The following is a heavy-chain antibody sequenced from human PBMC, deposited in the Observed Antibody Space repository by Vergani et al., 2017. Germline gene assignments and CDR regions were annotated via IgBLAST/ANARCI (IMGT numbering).Heavy chain of an antibody. CDR1: GGSFNDYW. V-gene: IGHV4-34*01. Sequence: QVQLQQWGAGLLKPSETLSLTCAIYGGSFNDYWWTWIRQPPGKGLEWIGEITHDGITHYSPSLKSRVTISIDTSTHQFSLHLLSVTAAAMAVYYCAREGYCTNGVCFTFFDVWGQGALVTVSS. D-gene: IGHD2-8*01. CDR2: ITHDGIT. CDR3: AREGYCTNGVCFTFFDV. J-gene: IGHJ4*02.